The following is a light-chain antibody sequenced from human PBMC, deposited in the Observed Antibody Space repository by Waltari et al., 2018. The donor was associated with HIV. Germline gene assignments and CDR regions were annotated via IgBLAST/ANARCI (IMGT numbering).Light chain of an antibody. CDR1: NLGNSN. Sequence: SYVLTQPPSITVAPGTTATITCGGNNLGNSNVHWYQHKPGQAPILFSYDDDDRPSGIPERFSGSNADNTATLTINRVEVGDEADYYCQVWDSGSDHVFGSGTTVTVL. CDR3: QVWDSGSDHV. CDR2: DDD. V-gene: IGLV3-21*01. J-gene: IGLJ1*01.